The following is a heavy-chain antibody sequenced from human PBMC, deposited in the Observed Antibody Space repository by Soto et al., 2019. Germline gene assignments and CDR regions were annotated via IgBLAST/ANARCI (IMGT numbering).Heavy chain of an antibody. CDR2: IYWDDDK. Sequence: QITLNESGPTVVKPTETLTLTCTFSGFSLTTSGVGVGWVRQSPGKAPEWLAFIYWDDDKRYSTSLKSRLTITKDTSKNQVVLTMANVDPADTATYYCAHRVLRAVFGLVTTTAIYFDFWDQGTPVVVSS. CDR3: AHRVLRAVFGLVTTTAIYFDF. D-gene: IGHD3-3*01. CDR1: GFSLTTSGVG. V-gene: IGHV2-5*02. J-gene: IGHJ4*02.